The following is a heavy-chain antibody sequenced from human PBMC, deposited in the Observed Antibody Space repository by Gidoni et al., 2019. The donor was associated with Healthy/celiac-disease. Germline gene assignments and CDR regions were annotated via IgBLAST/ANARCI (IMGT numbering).Heavy chain of an antibody. J-gene: IGHJ6*02. Sequence: QVQLQESGPGLVKPSGTLSLTCAVSGGSISSSNWWSWVRQPPGKGLEWIVEIYHSGSTNYNPSLKSRVTISVDKSKNQFSLKLSSVTAADTAVYYCARVGSSSSWFRYYYGMDVWGQGTTVTVSS. V-gene: IGHV4-4*02. CDR3: ARVGSSSSWFRYYYGMDV. CDR2: IYHSGST. D-gene: IGHD6-6*01. CDR1: GGSISSSNW.